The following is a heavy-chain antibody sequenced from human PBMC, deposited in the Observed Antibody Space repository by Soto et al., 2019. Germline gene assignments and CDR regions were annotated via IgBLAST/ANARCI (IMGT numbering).Heavy chain of an antibody. CDR3: ARVSYSSSWDFDY. Sequence: SETLSLTCAVSGASINSINWWSWVRQSPGKGLEWIGELYHGGSTNYNPSLKSRVTISLDKSKNQFSLKLSSVTAADTAVYYCARVSYSSSWDFDYWGQGTLVTVSS. J-gene: IGHJ4*02. V-gene: IGHV4-4*02. D-gene: IGHD2-2*01. CDR2: LYHGGST. CDR1: GASINSINW.